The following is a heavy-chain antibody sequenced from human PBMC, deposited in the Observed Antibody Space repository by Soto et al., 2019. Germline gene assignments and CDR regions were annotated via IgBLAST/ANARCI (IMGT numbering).Heavy chain of an antibody. CDR1: GGTFSSYA. V-gene: IGHV1-18*01. CDR2: IIPIFGNT. D-gene: IGHD6-13*01. J-gene: IGHJ6*02. Sequence: ASVKVSCKASGGTFSSYAISWVGQAPGQGLEWMGGIIPIFGNTNYAQKLQGRVTMTTDTSTSTAYMELRSLRSDDTAVYYCARDRAYIAAAGRYYYGMDVWGQGTTVTVSS. CDR3: ARDRAYIAAAGRYYYGMDV.